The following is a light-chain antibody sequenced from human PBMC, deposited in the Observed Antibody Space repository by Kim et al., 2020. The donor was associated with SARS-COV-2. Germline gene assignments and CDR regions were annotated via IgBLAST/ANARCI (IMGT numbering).Light chain of an antibody. Sequence: DIQMTQSPSSLSASVGDKVTITCRTSQYISNYLNWYQQKPGKAPRLLLYAASKLQSGVPPRFSGSGSGSDFTLTISTLQPEDFASYFCQQTFSTPLTSGGGTKVDIK. CDR2: AAS. J-gene: IGKJ4*01. CDR1: QYISNY. V-gene: IGKV1-39*01. CDR3: QQTFSTPLT.